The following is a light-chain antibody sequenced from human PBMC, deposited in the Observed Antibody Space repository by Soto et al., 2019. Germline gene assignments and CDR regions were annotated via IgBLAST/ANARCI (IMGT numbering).Light chain of an antibody. CDR2: GDS. Sequence: QSVLTRPPSVSAAQGQRVTISCTGSSSNIGGGYDVHWYQQLPGTAPKLLIYGDSNRPSGVSNRFSGSKSGNTASLTISGLQAEDEADYYCSSYTSSNTYVFGTGTKVTV. V-gene: IGLV1-40*01. CDR3: SSYTSSNTYV. J-gene: IGLJ1*01. CDR1: SSNIGGGYD.